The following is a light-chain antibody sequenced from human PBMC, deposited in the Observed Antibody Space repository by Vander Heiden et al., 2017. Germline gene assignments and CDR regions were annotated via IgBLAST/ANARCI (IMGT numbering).Light chain of an antibody. V-gene: IGKV4-1*01. Sequence: DIVMAQSPDCLAVSLGERATINCQSSQSVLYSSNNKNYLAWYQQKPGQPPKLLIYWASTRESGVPDRFSGSGSGTDFTLTISSLQAEDVAVYYCQQYYSTLTFGGGTKVEIK. CDR2: WAS. J-gene: IGKJ4*01. CDR3: QQYYSTLT. CDR1: QSVLYSSNNKNY.